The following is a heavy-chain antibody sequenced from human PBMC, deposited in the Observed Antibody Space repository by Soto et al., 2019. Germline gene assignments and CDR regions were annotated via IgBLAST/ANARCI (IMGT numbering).Heavy chain of an antibody. V-gene: IGHV3-30*18. CDR2: ISFDGTNK. J-gene: IGHJ3*01. CDR1: GFTFSSFG. CDR3: AKAFTVGPYYAALDV. D-gene: IGHD3-10*01. Sequence: QVQLVESGGGVVQPGRSLKLTCAASGFTFSSFGMHWVRQVPGKGLEWVAHISFDGTNKYFVDSVKGRFTISRDNSKNTLYLQMNSLRPEDTAVYYCAKAFTVGPYYAALDVWSEGTMVTVS.